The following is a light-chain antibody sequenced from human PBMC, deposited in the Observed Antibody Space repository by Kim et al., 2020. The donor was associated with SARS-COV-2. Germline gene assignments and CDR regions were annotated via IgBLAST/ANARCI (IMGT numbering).Light chain of an antibody. V-gene: IGLV4-69*01. J-gene: IGLJ2*01. CDR1: NGHSSYA. Sequence: VKLTCTLSNGHSSYAIAWHQQQPEKGPRYLMKLNSDGSHSKGDGIPDRFSGSSSGAERYLTISSLQFEDEADYYCQTWGTGILVVFGGGTQLTVL. CDR2: LNSDGSH. CDR3: QTWGTGILVV.